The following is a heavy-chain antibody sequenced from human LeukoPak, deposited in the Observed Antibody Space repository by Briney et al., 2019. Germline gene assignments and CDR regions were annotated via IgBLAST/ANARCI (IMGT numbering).Heavy chain of an antibody. V-gene: IGHV3-23*01. Sequence: PGGSLRLSCAASGFTLNTYGMSWVRQAPGKGLEWVSGISGSGGATYYADSVKGRFTISRDNAKNTLYLQMNSLRAEDTAVYYCARGADSGYSSDNWGQGTLVSVSS. CDR3: ARGADSGYSSDN. J-gene: IGHJ4*02. CDR1: GFTLNTYG. D-gene: IGHD3-9*01. CDR2: ISGSGGAT.